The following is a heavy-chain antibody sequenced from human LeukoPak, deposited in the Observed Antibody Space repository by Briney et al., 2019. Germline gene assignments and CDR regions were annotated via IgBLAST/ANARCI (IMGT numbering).Heavy chain of an antibody. CDR1: GFTFSSYG. V-gene: IGHV3-30*02. J-gene: IGHJ4*02. CDR2: IRYDGSNK. D-gene: IGHD3-3*01. Sequence: GGSLRLSCAASGFTFSSYGMHWVRQAPGKGLEWVAFIRYDGSNKYYADSVKGRFTISRDNSKNTLYLRMNSLRAEDTAVYYCAKDPPYYDFWSGSFDYWGQGTLVTVSS. CDR3: AKDPPYYDFWSGSFDY.